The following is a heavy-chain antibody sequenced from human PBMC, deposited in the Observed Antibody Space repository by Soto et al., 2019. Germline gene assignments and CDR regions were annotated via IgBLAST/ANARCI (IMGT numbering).Heavy chain of an antibody. D-gene: IGHD3-10*01. CDR2: ISYDGSNK. CDR3: TKGALWFGELFIRPDAFDL. CDR1: GFTFSSYG. J-gene: IGHJ3*01. Sequence: GGSLRLSCAASGFTFSSYGMHWVRQAPGKGLEWVAVISYDGSNKYYADSVKGRFTISRDNSKNTLYLQMNSLRAEDTAVYYWTKGALWFGELFIRPDAFDLWGQGTMVNVS. V-gene: IGHV3-30*18.